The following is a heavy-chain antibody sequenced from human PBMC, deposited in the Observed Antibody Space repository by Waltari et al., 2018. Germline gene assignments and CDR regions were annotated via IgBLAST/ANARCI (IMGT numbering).Heavy chain of an antibody. CDR1: GFTFSGYW. CDR3: VRGGGTYGDWDY. V-gene: IGHV3-74*01. CDR2: INGDGRNT. D-gene: IGHD4-17*01. Sequence: EVPLVESGGGLVQPGGSLRLSCAASGFTFSGYWVPWVRQAPGKGLVWVSRINGDGRNTNYADSVKGRFTISRDNAKNTLYLQMNSLRAEDTAVYYCVRGGGTYGDWDYWGLGTLVTVSS. J-gene: IGHJ4*02.